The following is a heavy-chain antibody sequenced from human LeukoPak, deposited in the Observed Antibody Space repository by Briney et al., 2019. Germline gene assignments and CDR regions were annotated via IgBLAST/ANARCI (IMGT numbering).Heavy chain of an antibody. V-gene: IGHV3-11*04. Sequence: PGGSLRLSCAASGFTFSDYYMSWIRQAPGKGLEWVSYISSSGSTIYYADSVKGRFTISRDNAKNSLYLQMNSLRAEDTAVYYCARGSSQLLYPYWFDPWGQGTLVTVSS. CDR2: ISSSGSTI. D-gene: IGHD2-2*02. CDR3: ARGSSQLLYPYWFDP. CDR1: GFTFSDYY. J-gene: IGHJ5*02.